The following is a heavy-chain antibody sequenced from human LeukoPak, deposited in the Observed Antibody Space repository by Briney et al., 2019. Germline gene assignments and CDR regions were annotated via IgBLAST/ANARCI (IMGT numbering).Heavy chain of an antibody. V-gene: IGHV3-23*01. Sequence: GGSLKLSCAVSGFTFSNYVMSWVRQAPGKGLEWVSGISGSGDSTYYADSVKGRFTISRDNSKNTLYLQMNSLRVEDTAAYYCAKVRAPSGWFNSDYWGQGTLVTVSS. CDR2: ISGSGDST. J-gene: IGHJ4*02. CDR3: AKVRAPSGWFNSDY. CDR1: GFTFSNYV. D-gene: IGHD6-19*01.